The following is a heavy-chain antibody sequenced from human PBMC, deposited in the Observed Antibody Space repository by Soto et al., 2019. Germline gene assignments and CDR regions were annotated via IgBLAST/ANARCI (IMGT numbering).Heavy chain of an antibody. V-gene: IGHV5-51*01. CDR2: IYPGDSDT. CDR1: GYSVSRYW. Sequence: GESLKISCEGSGYSVSRYWIGWVRQMPGKGLEWMGIIYPGDSDTRYSPSFQGQVTISADTSISTAYLQWSSLKASDTAMYYCARVNDYGDYFAYWGQGTLVTVSS. D-gene: IGHD4-17*01. CDR3: ARVNDYGDYFAY. J-gene: IGHJ4*02.